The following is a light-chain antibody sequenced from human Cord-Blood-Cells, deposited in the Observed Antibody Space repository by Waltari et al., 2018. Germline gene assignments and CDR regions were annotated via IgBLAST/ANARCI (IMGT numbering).Light chain of an antibody. J-gene: IGKJ1*01. V-gene: IGKV1-5*03. CDR2: KAS. CDR3: QQYNSYSWT. CDR1: QSISSW. Sequence: DIQMTQSPSTLSASVGDRATITCRASQSISSWLAWYQQKPGKAPKLLSYKASSLESGVPSRFSGSGSGTEFTLTISSLQPDDFATYYCQQYNSYSWTFGQGTKVEIK.